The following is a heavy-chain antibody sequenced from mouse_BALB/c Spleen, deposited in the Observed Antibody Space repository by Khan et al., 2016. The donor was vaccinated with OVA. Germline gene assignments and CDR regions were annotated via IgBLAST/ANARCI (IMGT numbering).Heavy chain of an antibody. CDR1: GYTFTNYG. CDR3: TTPPPFSYVLVY. CDR2: ISTYTGEP. V-gene: IGHV9-3-1*01. J-gene: IGHJ4*01. Sequence: QIQLVQSGPELKKPGETVKISCKASGYTFTNYGMNWVKQAPGKALKWMGWISTYTGEPTYADDFKGRFAFSLETSASTAYLQINNLTNEDTATYFFTTPPPFSYVLVYWGQGTSVTVSS.